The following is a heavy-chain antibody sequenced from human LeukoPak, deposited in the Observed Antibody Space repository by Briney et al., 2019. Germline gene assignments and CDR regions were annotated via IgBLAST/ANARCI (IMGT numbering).Heavy chain of an antibody. Sequence: GGSLRLSCAASGFTFSSYSMNWVRQAPGKGLGWVSSISSGGSYIYYADSVKGRFTISRDNAKNSLYLQMNSLRAEDTAVYYCATSLQVVVDYWGQGTLVTVSS. CDR2: ISSGGSYI. V-gene: IGHV3-21*01. CDR1: GFTFSSYS. CDR3: ATSLQVVVDY. D-gene: IGHD6-6*01. J-gene: IGHJ4*02.